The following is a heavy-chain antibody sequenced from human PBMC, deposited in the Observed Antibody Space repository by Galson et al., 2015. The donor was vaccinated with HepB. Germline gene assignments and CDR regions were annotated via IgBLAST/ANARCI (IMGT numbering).Heavy chain of an antibody. J-gene: IGHJ4*02. V-gene: IGHV1-69*13. CDR3: AREGCSGGSCYSGEAD. CDR1: GGTFSSYA. D-gene: IGHD2-15*01. Sequence: SVKVSCKASGGTFSSYAISWVRQAPGQGLEWMGGIIPIFGTANYAQKFQGRVTITADESTSTAYMELSSLRSEDTAVYYCAREGCSGGSCYSGEADWGQGTLVTVSS. CDR2: IIPIFGTA.